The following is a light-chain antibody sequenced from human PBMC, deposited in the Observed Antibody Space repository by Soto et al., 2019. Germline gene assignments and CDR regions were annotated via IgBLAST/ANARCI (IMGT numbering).Light chain of an antibody. J-gene: IGLJ1*01. CDR2: ASS. CDR3: SSYTSGSTLYV. CDR1: NSDVGSYNY. V-gene: IGLV2-14*01. Sequence: QSLLTQPASVSGSPGQSITISCAGTNSDVGSYNYVSWYQHHPGKAPRLIIYASSNRPSGVPHRFSGSRSGNTASLTISGLQAEDEADYYCSSYTSGSTLYVFGTGTKVTVL.